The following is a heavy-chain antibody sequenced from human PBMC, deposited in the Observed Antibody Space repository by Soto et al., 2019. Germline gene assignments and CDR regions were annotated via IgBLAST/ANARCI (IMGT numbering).Heavy chain of an antibody. CDR3: AKGGRSGWYYFDS. J-gene: IGHJ4*02. CDR1: GFTFSNYA. CDR2: ISGTGGST. Sequence: PGGSLRLSCAASGFTFSNYAMNWVRQAPGKGLEWVSTISGTGGSTYYADSVKGRFTISRDNSQNTMYLQMNSLRAEDTAVYYCAKGGRSGWYYFDSWGQGTLVTVSS. D-gene: IGHD6-19*01. V-gene: IGHV3-23*01.